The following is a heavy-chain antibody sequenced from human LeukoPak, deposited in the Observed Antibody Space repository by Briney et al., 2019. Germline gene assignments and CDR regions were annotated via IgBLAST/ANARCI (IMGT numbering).Heavy chain of an antibody. Sequence: SETLSLTCTVSGGSISSGDYYWSWIRQPPGKGLEWIVYIYYSGSTYYNPSLKSRVTISVDTSKNQFSLKLSSVTAADPAVYYCARALTLGDDAFDIWGQGTMVTVSS. D-gene: IGHD3-10*01. CDR1: GGSISSGDYY. CDR3: ARALTLGDDAFDI. J-gene: IGHJ3*02. CDR2: IYYSGST. V-gene: IGHV4-30-4*08.